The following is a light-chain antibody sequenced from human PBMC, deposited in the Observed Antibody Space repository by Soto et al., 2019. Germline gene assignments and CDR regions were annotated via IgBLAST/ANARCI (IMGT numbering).Light chain of an antibody. J-gene: IGKJ5*01. CDR3: QQYGNSPPGT. Sequence: ETVLTQSPGTLYFSPGERATLSCRASQSVGNSHVAWYQQRRGLPPRLLIYGASNRATGIPDRFSGSGSGADFTLTISRLEHEEFAVYFCQQYGNSPPGTFGQGTQR. V-gene: IGKV3-20*01. CDR1: QSVGNSH. CDR2: GAS.